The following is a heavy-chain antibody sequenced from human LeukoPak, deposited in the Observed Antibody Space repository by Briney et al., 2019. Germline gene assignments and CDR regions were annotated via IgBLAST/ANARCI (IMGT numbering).Heavy chain of an antibody. CDR3: ARAFDY. Sequence: PGGSLRLSCAASGFTFSSYEMNWVRQAPGKGLEWVSYISSSSNTMYYADSVKGRVTISRDNAKNSLYLQMNSLRDEDTAVYYCARAFDYWGQGTLVAVSS. J-gene: IGHJ4*02. CDR1: GFTFSSYE. CDR2: ISSSSNTM. V-gene: IGHV3-48*03.